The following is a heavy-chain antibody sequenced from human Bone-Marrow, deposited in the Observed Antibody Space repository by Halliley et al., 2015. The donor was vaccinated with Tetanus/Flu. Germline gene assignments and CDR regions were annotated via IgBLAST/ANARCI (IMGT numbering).Heavy chain of an antibody. CDR3: ARDGAKYSSH. V-gene: IGHV1-18*01. Sequence: GLEGMGWIRVVDGNTHYAQNLQGRVSMTADTSTSTIYMELRGLRSDDTAVYYCARDGAKYSSHWGQGTLVTVSS. D-gene: IGHD6-6*01. CDR2: IRVVDGNT. J-gene: IGHJ4*02.